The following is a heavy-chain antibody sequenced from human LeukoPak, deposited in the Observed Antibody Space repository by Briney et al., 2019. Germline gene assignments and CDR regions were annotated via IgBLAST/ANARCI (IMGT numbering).Heavy chain of an antibody. J-gene: IGHJ6*03. D-gene: IGHD6-13*01. V-gene: IGHV4-39*07. CDR2: IYYSGST. Sequence: SETLSLTCTVSGGSISSSSYYWGWIRQPPGKGLEWIGSIYYSGSTYYNPSLKSRVTISVDTSKNQFSLKLSSVTAADTAVYYCARRVGEQLVQFNYYYYYMDVWGKGTTVTISS. CDR3: ARRVGEQLVQFNYYYYYMDV. CDR1: GGSISSSSYY.